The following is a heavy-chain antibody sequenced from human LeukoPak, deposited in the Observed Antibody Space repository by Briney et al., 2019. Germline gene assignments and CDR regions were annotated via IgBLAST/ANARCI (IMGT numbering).Heavy chain of an antibody. J-gene: IGHJ6*03. Sequence: PSETLSLTCTVSGGSISSYYWSWIRQPPGKGLEWIGYIYYSGSTNYNPSLKSRVTISLDTSKNQFSLKPSSATAADTAVYYCARVVAVAGTYYYYYMDVWGKGTTVTVSS. CDR3: ARVVAVAGTYYYYYMDV. V-gene: IGHV4-59*01. CDR2: IYYSGST. D-gene: IGHD6-19*01. CDR1: GGSISSYY.